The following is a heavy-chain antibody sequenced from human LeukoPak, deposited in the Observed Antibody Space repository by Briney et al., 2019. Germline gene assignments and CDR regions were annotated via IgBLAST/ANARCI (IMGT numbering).Heavy chain of an antibody. CDR3: AKLPQYYYDSSGYLDY. V-gene: IGHV3-23*01. D-gene: IGHD3-22*01. J-gene: IGHJ4*02. CDR2: ISGSGGST. Sequence: GGSLRLSCAASGFTFSSYAMSWVRQAPGKGLERVSAISGSGGSTYYADSVKGRFTISRDNSKNTLYLQMNSLRAEDTAVYYCAKLPQYYYDSSGYLDYWGQGTLVTVSS. CDR1: GFTFSSYA.